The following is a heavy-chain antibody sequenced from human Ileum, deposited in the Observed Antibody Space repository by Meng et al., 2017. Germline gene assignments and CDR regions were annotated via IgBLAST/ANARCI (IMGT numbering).Heavy chain of an antibody. CDR1: VFNFVGVG. D-gene: IGHD1-26*01. CDR2: LIGSGGST. Sequence: SYSASVFNFVGVGMGWFRQAPGKGLGWFSALIGSGGSTSYADSVKGRFTISRDNSKNTLYLQLNSLTAEDTALYYCAKEFGARLPFDYWGQGILVTVSS. J-gene: IGHJ4*02. CDR3: AKEFGARLPFDY. V-gene: IGHV3-23*01.